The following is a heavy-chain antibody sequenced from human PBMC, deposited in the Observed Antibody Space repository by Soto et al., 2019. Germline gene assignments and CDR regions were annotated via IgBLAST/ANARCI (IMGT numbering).Heavy chain of an antibody. Sequence: GESLKISCKGSGYSFTSYWIGWVRQMPGKGLEWMGIIYPGDSDTRYSPSFEGQVTISADKSITTAYLQWSSLKASDTAMYDDASPSYSSSRYYGMDVWGQGTTVTVSS. CDR1: GYSFTSYW. V-gene: IGHV5-51*01. D-gene: IGHD6-6*01. CDR2: IYPGDSDT. J-gene: IGHJ6*02. CDR3: ASPSYSSSRYYGMDV.